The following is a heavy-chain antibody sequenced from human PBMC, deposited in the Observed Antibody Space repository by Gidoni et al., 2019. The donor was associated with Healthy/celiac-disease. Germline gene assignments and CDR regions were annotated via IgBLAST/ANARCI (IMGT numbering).Heavy chain of an antibody. CDR1: GFTFSRYA. Sequence: EVQPLHSGGGLVQPGGPVRHSCAGSGFTFSRYAMRWVGQAPGKGLEWVSAISGSCVSTYYADSVKGRFTISRDNSNNTLYLQMNRLRADDTAVYYCAKDCPDPITIFGVAVDDWGQGTLVTVSS. CDR3: AKDCPDPITIFGVAVDD. J-gene: IGHJ4*02. CDR2: ISGSCVST. D-gene: IGHD3-3*01. V-gene: IGHV3-23*01.